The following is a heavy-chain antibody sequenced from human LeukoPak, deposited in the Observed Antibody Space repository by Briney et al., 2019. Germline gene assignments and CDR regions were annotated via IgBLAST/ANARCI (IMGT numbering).Heavy chain of an antibody. J-gene: IGHJ4*02. Sequence: VASVKVSCTASGGTFSSYAISWVRQAPGQGLEWMGRIIPILGIANYAQKFQGRVTITADKSTSTAYMELSSLRSEDTAVYYCARELDRYYFDYWGQGTLVTVSS. D-gene: IGHD6-6*01. CDR1: GGTFSSYA. CDR3: ARELDRYYFDY. V-gene: IGHV1-69*04. CDR2: IIPILGIA.